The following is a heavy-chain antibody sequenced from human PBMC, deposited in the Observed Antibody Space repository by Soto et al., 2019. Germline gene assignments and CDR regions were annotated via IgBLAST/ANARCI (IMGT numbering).Heavy chain of an antibody. CDR3: AIGAQGTKRSCLDP. CDR1: GVTFSSYA. J-gene: IGHJ5*02. Sequence: VQLVQSGAELKKPGSSLKLSCTASGVTFSSYAISWVRQAPGQGLEWMGGIIPIFGTANYAETFQGRVTITADNSTSTAYMELIRLRAEDTDVYNCAIGAQGTKRSCLDPWGQVTLVTVSS. V-gene: IGHV1-69*06. D-gene: IGHD2-2*01. CDR2: IIPIFGTA.